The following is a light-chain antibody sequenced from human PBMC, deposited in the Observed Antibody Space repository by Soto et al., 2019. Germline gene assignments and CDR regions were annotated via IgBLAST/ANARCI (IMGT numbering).Light chain of an antibody. CDR3: QQYHNYWT. Sequence: DIQITQTPSTLSASVGDRVTITCRASQSISSWLAWYQQKPGKAPKLLIYKTSTLESGVPSRFSGSGSGTEFTLTISSLQPDDFATYYFQQYHNYWTFGQGTKVEIK. CDR1: QSISSW. CDR2: KTS. V-gene: IGKV1-5*03. J-gene: IGKJ1*01.